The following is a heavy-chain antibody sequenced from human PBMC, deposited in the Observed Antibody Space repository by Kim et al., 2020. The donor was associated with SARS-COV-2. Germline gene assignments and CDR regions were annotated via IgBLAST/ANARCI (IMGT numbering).Heavy chain of an antibody. J-gene: IGHJ4*02. CDR3: ATALRFTDEFDY. V-gene: IGHV1-3*01. Sequence: FSVNLQGRVTFTRDTSANTAYMELNSLTSEDTAVYYCATALRFTDEFDYWGQGTLVTVSS. D-gene: IGHD3-16*01.